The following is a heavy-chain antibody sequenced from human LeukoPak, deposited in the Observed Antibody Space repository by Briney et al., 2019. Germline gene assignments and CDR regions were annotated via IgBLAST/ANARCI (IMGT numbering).Heavy chain of an antibody. Sequence: GRSLRLSCAASGFTVSSNYMSWVRQAPGKGLEWVSVIYSGGSTYYADSVKGRFTISRDNSKNTLYLQMNSLRAEDTAVYYCARGTYYDTGEYWGQGTLVTVSS. CDR3: ARGTYYDTGEY. D-gene: IGHD3-22*01. J-gene: IGHJ4*02. CDR2: IYSGGST. V-gene: IGHV3-53*01. CDR1: GFTVSSNY.